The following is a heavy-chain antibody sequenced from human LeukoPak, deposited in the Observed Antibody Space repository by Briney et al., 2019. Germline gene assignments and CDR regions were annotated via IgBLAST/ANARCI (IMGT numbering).Heavy chain of an antibody. J-gene: IGHJ4*02. CDR1: GFTFSDYY. CDR3: ARVSYSSSESISY. V-gene: IGHV3-11*01. CDR2: ISSSGSTI. D-gene: IGHD6-6*01. Sequence: GGSLRLSCAASGFTFSDYYMSWIRQAPGKGLEWVSYISSSGSTIYYADSAKGRFTISRDNAKNSLYLQMNSLRAEDTAVYYCARVSYSSSESISYWGQGTLVTVSS.